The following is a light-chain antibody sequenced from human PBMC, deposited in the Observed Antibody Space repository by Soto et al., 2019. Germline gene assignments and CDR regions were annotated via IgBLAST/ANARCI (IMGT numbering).Light chain of an antibody. J-gene: IGLJ1*01. CDR2: STS. CDR3: ALFMGNGISV. V-gene: IGLV8-61*01. Sequence: QAVVTQESSFSVSPGGTVTLTCGLISGSVSTANNPNWYQQTPGQAPRTLIYSTSTRSSGVPDRFSGSILGNKAALTITGAQADDDSYYYCALFMGNGISVFGTGTKVTVL. CDR1: SGSVSTANN.